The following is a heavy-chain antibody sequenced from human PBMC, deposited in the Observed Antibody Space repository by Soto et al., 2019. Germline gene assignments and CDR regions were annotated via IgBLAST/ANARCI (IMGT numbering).Heavy chain of an antibody. CDR1: GFTFSSYW. CDR3: ASWLKSYGSYVLLEGTFDY. CDR2: IKHDGSAK. V-gene: IGHV3-7*01. D-gene: IGHD3-10*01. J-gene: IGHJ4*02. Sequence: EVQLVESGGGLVQPGGSLRLSCAASGFTFSSYWLTWVRQAPGKGLEWVVNIKHDGSAKYYVDSVKGRYTISRDNGENTWGLKMTSLRAQETGVEYCASWLKSYGSYVLLEGTFDYWGQGTLVTVSS.